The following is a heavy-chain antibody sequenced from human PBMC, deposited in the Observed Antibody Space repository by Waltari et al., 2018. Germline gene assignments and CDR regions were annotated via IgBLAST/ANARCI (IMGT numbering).Heavy chain of an antibody. Sequence: EVQLVESGGGLVKPGGSLRLSCGASGFSFTSYSMTWVRKAPGKGLGWGSSISSSTTYIHHADSVKGRFTIARDNAKNSVYLQMNSRRVEDTAVYYGVGGGWGFYFDYWGQGTVVTVSS. CDR2: ISSSTTYI. V-gene: IGHV3-21*01. J-gene: IGHJ4*02. D-gene: IGHD7-27*01. CDR3: VGGGWGFYFDY. CDR1: GFSFTSYS.